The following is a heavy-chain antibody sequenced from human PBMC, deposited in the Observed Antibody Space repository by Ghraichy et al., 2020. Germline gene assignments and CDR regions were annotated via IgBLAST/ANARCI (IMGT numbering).Heavy chain of an antibody. CDR3: AKVCSSTSCYP. D-gene: IGHD2-2*01. V-gene: IGHV3-23*01. J-gene: IGHJ5*02. CDR1: GFTFSSYA. CDR2: ISGSGGST. Sequence: GGSLRLSCAVSGFTFSSYAMSWVRQAPGKGLEWVSAISGSGGSTYYADSVKGRFTISRDNSKNTLYLQMNSLRSEDTAVYYCAKVCSSTSCYPWGQGTLVTVSS.